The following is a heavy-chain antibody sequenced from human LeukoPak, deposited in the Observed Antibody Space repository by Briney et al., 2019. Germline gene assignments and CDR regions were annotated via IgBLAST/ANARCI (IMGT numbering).Heavy chain of an antibody. CDR2: IYYSGST. D-gene: IGHD4-17*01. CDR3: AREDYGDYRAFDY. J-gene: IGHJ4*02. CDR1: GGSISSYY. V-gene: IGHV4-59*01. Sequence: SETLSLTCTVSGGSISSYYWSWIRQPPGKGLEWIGYIYYSGSTNYNPSLKSRVTISVDTSKNQFSLKLSSVTAADTAVYYCAREDYGDYRAFDYWGQGTLVTVSS.